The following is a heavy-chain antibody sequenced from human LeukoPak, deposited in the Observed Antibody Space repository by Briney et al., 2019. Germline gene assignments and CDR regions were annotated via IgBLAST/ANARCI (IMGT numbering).Heavy chain of an antibody. CDR1: GYTFNGYF. CDR3: ARDLSSTPNWEFDY. CDR2: INPSSGVT. D-gene: IGHD7-27*01. J-gene: IGHJ4*02. V-gene: IGHV1-2*06. Sequence: ASVKVSCNTSGYTFNGYFIHWVGQAAGQGLEWMGRINPSSGVTEYAQNFQGRVAMSRDTSISTASMELSWLTSDDTAVYYCARDLSSTPNWEFDYWGQGTLVTVSS.